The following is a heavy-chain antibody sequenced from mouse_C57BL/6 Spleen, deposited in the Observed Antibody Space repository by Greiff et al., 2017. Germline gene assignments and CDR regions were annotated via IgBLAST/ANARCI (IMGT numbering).Heavy chain of an antibody. V-gene: IGHV5-17*01. CDR3: AGSDDGYPLDY. D-gene: IGHD2-3*01. CDR1: GFTFSDYG. Sequence: EVMLVESGGGLVKPGGSLKLSCAASGFTFSDYGMHWVRQAPEKGLEWVAYISSGSSTIYYADTVKGRFTISRDNAKNTLFLRMTSLRSEDTAMYYCAGSDDGYPLDYWGQGTTLTVSS. J-gene: IGHJ2*01. CDR2: ISSGSSTI.